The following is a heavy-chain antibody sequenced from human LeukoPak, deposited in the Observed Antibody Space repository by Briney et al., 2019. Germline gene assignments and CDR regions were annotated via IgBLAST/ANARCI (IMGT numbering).Heavy chain of an antibody. CDR3: ARGRQIWELWFAP. CDR1: GYTFTGYY. Sequence: GASVKVSCKASGYTFTGYYMHWVRQAPGQGLEWMGWISPYNGNIKYAEGLQGRVTMTTDTSTSTAYMELRSLRSDDTAVYYCARGRQIWELWFAPWGQGTLVTVSS. D-gene: IGHD5-18*01. J-gene: IGHJ5*02. V-gene: IGHV1-18*04. CDR2: ISPYNGNI.